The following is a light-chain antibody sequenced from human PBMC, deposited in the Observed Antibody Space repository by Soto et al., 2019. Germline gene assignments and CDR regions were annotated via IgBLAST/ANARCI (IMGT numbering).Light chain of an antibody. CDR2: EVT. V-gene: IGLV2-8*01. J-gene: IGLJ3*02. Sequence: QSALTQPPYASGSPGQSVTISCTGASRDVGGYNYVSWCQQHPGKAPKLMIYEVTKRPSGVPDRFSGSKSGNTASLTVSGLQAEDEADYYCSSYAGSNNLVFGGGTKLTVL. CDR1: SRDVGGYNY. CDR3: SSYAGSNNLV.